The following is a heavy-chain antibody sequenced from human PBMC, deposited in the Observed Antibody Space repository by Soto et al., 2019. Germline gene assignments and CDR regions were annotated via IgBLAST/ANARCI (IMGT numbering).Heavy chain of an antibody. J-gene: IGHJ5*02. V-gene: IGHV3-23*01. Sequence: GGSLRLSCAASGFPFNTYARSWVRQAPGKGPEWVSAISESGDNAFYADSVQGRFTISRDNSYNILYLQMNSLRAEDTALYFCAKGGYIYGLDPWGQGTLVTVSS. D-gene: IGHD5-18*01. CDR2: ISESGDNA. CDR3: AKGGYIYGLDP. CDR1: GFPFNTYA.